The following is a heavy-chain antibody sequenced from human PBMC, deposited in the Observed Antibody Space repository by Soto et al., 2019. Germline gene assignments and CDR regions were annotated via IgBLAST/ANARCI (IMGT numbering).Heavy chain of an antibody. D-gene: IGHD5-12*01. V-gene: IGHV4-39*01. CDR3: ARPISSGYEHHDAFDI. CDR1: GGSISSSSYY. Sequence: SETLYLTCTVSGGSISSSSYYWGWIRQPPGKGLEWIGSIYYSGSTYYNPSLKSRVTISVDTSKNQFSLKLSSVTAADTAVYYCARPISSGYEHHDAFDIWGQGTMVT. CDR2: IYYSGST. J-gene: IGHJ3*02.